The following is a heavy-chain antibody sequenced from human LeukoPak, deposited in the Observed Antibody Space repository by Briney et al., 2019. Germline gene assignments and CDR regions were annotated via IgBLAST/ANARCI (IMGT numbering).Heavy chain of an antibody. D-gene: IGHD3-9*01. CDR1: GYTLSELS. Sequence: ASVKVSCKVSGYTLSELSIHWVRQAPGEGLDWMGGVDPEDGEAIYAQKFQGRVTMTEDTSTDTTYMELSSLRSEDTAVYYCAKLQYFDLLSTGSFDSWGQGTLVTVSS. CDR3: AKLQYFDLLSTGSFDS. CDR2: VDPEDGEA. V-gene: IGHV1-24*01. J-gene: IGHJ4*02.